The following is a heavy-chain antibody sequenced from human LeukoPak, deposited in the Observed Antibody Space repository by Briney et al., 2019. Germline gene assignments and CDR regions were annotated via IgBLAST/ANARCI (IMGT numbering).Heavy chain of an antibody. D-gene: IGHD2-15*01. CDR1: GGSISSYY. J-gene: IGHJ5*02. Sequence: PSETLSLTCTVSGGSISSYYWSWIRQPPGKGLEWIGYIYYSGSTNYNPSLKSRVTISVDSSKNQFSLKVSSVTAADTAVYYCARFASGGSWSFWFDPWGQGTLVTVSS. CDR3: ARFASGGSWSFWFDP. V-gene: IGHV4-59*01. CDR2: IYYSGST.